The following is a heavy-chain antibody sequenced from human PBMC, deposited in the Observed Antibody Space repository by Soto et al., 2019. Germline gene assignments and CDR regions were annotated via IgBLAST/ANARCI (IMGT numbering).Heavy chain of an antibody. CDR1: SVSNAW. J-gene: IGHJ4*02. CDR3: TTAPYAGWQLGPFDY. CDR2: IKSKTDGGTT. D-gene: IGHD6-6*01. V-gene: IGHV3-15*07. Sequence: SVSNAWMNWVRQAPGKGLEWVGRIKSKTDGGTTDYAAPVKGRFTISRDDSKNTLYLQMNSLKTEDTAVYYCTTAPYAGWQLGPFDYWGQGTLVTVSS.